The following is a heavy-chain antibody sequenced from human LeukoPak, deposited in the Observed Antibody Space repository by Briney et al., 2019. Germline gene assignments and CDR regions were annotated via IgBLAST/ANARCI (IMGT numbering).Heavy chain of an antibody. Sequence: APVKVSCKASGYTFTSYYMHWVRQAPGQGLEWMGIINPSGGSTSYAQKFQGRVTMTRDTSTSTVYMELSSLRSEDTAVYYCARDIVPAAALDYWGQGTLVTVSS. CDR1: GYTFTSYY. CDR2: INPSGGST. J-gene: IGHJ4*02. CDR3: ARDIVPAAALDY. D-gene: IGHD2-2*01. V-gene: IGHV1-46*01.